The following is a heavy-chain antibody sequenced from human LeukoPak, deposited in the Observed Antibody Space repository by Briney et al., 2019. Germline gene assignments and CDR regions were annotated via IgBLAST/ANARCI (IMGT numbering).Heavy chain of an antibody. CDR1: GFTFSSHR. CDR3: ATDHGFHYGAYFDY. J-gene: IGHJ4*02. CDR2: ISRSPSYI. Sequence: GGSLRLSCVASGFTFSSHRMNWVRQAPGKGLEWVSSISRSPSYIYYVDSVKGRFTISRDNTKNSLYLQMNSLRAEDTAVYYCATDHGFHYGAYFDYWGQGTLVTVSS. D-gene: IGHD4-17*01. V-gene: IGHV3-21*01.